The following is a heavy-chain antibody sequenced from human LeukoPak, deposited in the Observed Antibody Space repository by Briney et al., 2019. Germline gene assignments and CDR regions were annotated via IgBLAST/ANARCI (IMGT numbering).Heavy chain of an antibody. CDR3: ARKVVTRGWYFDL. CDR2: TDYSGIT. Sequence: SQTLSLTCTVSGGSISSGDYYWGWIRQPPGKGLEWIGYTDYSGITYYNPSLKSRVIISVGASKTQFSLKLSSVTAADTAVYYCARKVVTRGWYFDLWGRGTLVTVSS. CDR1: GGSISSGDYY. V-gene: IGHV4-30-4*01. J-gene: IGHJ2*01. D-gene: IGHD4-23*01.